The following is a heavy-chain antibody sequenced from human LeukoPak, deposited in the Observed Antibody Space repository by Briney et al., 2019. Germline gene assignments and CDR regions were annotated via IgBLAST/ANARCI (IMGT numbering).Heavy chain of an antibody. CDR1: GDSISSSPYY. D-gene: IGHD3-10*01. V-gene: IGHV4-39*01. Sequence: KSSDTLSLTCTVSGDSISSSPYYWSWVRQPPGKGLEWIGTIYYRGSTSYNPSLKSRVILSLDTSKNQFSLKVSSVTAADAAVYYCARHVTPRDWFDPWGQGTLVTVSS. CDR3: ARHVTPRDWFDP. J-gene: IGHJ5*01. CDR2: IYYRGST.